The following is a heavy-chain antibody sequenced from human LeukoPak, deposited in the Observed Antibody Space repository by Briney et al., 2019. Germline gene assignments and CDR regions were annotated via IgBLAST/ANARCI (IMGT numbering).Heavy chain of an antibody. D-gene: IGHD6-13*01. V-gene: IGHV3-73*01. Sequence: PGGSLKLSCAASGFTFSGSAMHWVRQASGKGLEWVGRIRSKANSYATAYAASVKGRFTIPRDDSKNTAYLQMNSLKTEDTAVYYCTSRGPIAAAPDYWGQGTLVTVSS. CDR1: GFTFSGSA. CDR2: IRSKANSYAT. J-gene: IGHJ4*02. CDR3: TSRGPIAAAPDY.